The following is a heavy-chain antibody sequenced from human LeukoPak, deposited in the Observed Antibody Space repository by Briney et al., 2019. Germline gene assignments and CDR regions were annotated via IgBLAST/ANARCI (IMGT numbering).Heavy chain of an antibody. CDR3: ARGRYCSADICSGGDAFDI. J-gene: IGHJ3*02. D-gene: IGHD2-15*01. V-gene: IGHV4-4*07. CDR1: GGSINNYY. Sequence: PSETLSLTCTASGGSINNYYWSWIRQPAGKGLEWIGCIYTRGSTNYNPSLKSRVTMSVDTSKNQFSLKLSSVTAADTAVYYCARGRYCSADICSGGDAFDIWDQGTMVSVSS. CDR2: IYTRGST.